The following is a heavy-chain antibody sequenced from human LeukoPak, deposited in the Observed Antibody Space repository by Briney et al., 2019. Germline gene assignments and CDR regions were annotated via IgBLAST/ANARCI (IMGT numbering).Heavy chain of an antibody. D-gene: IGHD1-26*01. CDR1: GGSFSDYS. Sequence: SETLSLTCAVYGGSFSDYSWSWLRQTPEKGLEWIGEINHSGSANYNPSLKSRVIMSVDTSKNQFSVKLSSVTAADTAVYYCARQDMVGARYFDYWGQGTLVTVSS. J-gene: IGHJ4*02. CDR2: INHSGSA. V-gene: IGHV4-34*01. CDR3: ARQDMVGARYFDY.